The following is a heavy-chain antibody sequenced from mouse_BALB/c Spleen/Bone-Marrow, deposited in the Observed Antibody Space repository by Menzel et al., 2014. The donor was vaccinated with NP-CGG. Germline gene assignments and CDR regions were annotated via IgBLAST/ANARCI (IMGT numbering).Heavy chain of an antibody. CDR1: GYSITSDYA. J-gene: IGHJ4*01. D-gene: IGHD2-4*01. CDR3: AGYYDYRYFAMDG. V-gene: IGHV3-2*02. Sequence: EVKLVESGPGLVKPSQSLSLTCTVTGYSITSDYAWNWIRQFPGNKLEWMGYISYSGSTSYNPSLKSRISITRDTSKNQFFLQLNSVTTEDTATYYCAGYYDYRYFAMDGWGREIPASVSS. CDR2: ISYSGST.